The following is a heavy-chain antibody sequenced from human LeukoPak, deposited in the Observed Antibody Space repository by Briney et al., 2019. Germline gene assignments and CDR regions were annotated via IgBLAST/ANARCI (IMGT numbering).Heavy chain of an antibody. D-gene: IGHD2-15*01. CDR1: GYTLTSYG. CDR2: ISGNSVNT. Sequence: ASVKVSCKASGYTLTSYGLSWVRQAPGQGLEWMGWISGNSVNTNPAQNLQGRVTMTNDTPTNTAYMELRSLRSDDTAVYFCARVAGSHYMDVWGTGTTVTVSS. V-gene: IGHV1-18*01. J-gene: IGHJ6*03. CDR3: ARVAGSHYMDV.